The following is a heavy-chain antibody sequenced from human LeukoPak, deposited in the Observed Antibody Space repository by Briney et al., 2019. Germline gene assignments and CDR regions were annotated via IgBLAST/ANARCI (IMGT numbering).Heavy chain of an antibody. V-gene: IGHV3-53*01. CDR3: IRVKGLVLYNWFDP. D-gene: IGHD2/OR15-2a*01. CDR1: GFTVSSNS. Sequence: PGGSLRLSCTVSGFTVSSNSMSCVRQAPGKGLEWVSFIYSDNTHYSDSVKGRFTISRDNSKNTLYLQMNSLRAEDTAVYYCIRVKGLVLYNWFDPWGQGTLVTVSS. CDR2: IYSDNT. J-gene: IGHJ5*02.